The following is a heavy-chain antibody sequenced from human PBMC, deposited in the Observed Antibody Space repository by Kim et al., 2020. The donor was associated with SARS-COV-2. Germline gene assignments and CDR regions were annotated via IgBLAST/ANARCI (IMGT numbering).Heavy chain of an antibody. Sequence: GGSLRLSCAASGFTFSSYAMHWVRQAPGKGLEWVAVIWYDGSNKYYADSVKGRFTISRDNSKNTLYLQMNSLRAEDTAVYYCAKDGGAAGTWGDYWGQGTLVTVSS. CDR2: IWYDGSNK. CDR3: AKDGGAAGTWGDY. CDR1: GFTFSSYA. D-gene: IGHD6-13*01. V-gene: IGHV3-33*06. J-gene: IGHJ4*02.